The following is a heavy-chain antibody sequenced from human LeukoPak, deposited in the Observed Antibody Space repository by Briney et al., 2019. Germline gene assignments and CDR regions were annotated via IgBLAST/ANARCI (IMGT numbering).Heavy chain of an antibody. J-gene: IGHJ4*02. D-gene: IGHD1-26*01. CDR3: ARDREGWELPTHTLGY. CDR2: ISSSSSYI. Sequence: GGSLRLSCAASGFTFSNAWMTWVRQAPGKGLEWVSSISSSSSYIYYADSVKGRFTISRDNAKNSLYLQMNSLRAEDTAVYYCARDREGWELPTHTLGYWGQGTLVTVSS. CDR1: GFTFSNAW. V-gene: IGHV3-21*01.